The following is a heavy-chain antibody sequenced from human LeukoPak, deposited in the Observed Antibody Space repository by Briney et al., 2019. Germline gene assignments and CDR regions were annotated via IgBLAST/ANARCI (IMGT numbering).Heavy chain of an antibody. CDR1: GFTFSRYS. V-gene: IGHV3-48*01. D-gene: IGHD2-2*01. CDR3: ARSGLGYCSSTSCQGAFDI. J-gene: IGHJ3*02. CDR2: ISSSSTNI. Sequence: GGAVRVSFVASGFTFSRYSMNWVGQAGGRGLEGVSYISSSSTNISYADSVKGRFPISRDNAKNSLYLQMTSLRAEDTAVYYCARSGLGYCSSTSCQGAFDIWGQGTMVTVSS.